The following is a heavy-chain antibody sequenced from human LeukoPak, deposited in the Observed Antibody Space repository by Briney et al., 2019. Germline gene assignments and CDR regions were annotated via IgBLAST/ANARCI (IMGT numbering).Heavy chain of an antibody. CDR2: ISDNGGNT. CDR1: GFIFDTYA. J-gene: IGHJ4*02. V-gene: IGHV3-64*01. CDR3: ARGTTGYSSGWLTVDY. D-gene: IGHD6-19*01. Sequence: PGGSLRLSCAASGFIFDTYAMHWVRPAPGKGLEYVSGISDNGGNTYYGTSVKGRFTISRDNSKNTLYLQMGSLRADDMAVYYCARGTTGYSSGWLTVDYWGQGTLVTVSS.